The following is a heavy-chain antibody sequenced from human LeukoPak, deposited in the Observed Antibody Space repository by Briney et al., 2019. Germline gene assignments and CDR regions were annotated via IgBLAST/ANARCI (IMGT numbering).Heavy chain of an antibody. Sequence: SETLSLICTVSGGSISGHYWSWIRQPPGKGLEWVGYIYYSGSTNYNPSLKSRVTISVDTSKNQFSLKLSSVTAADTAVYYCARGYYYDSSGSDAFDIWGQGTMVTVSS. J-gene: IGHJ3*02. CDR2: IYYSGST. CDR1: GGSISGHY. V-gene: IGHV4-59*11. CDR3: ARGYYYDSSGSDAFDI. D-gene: IGHD3-22*01.